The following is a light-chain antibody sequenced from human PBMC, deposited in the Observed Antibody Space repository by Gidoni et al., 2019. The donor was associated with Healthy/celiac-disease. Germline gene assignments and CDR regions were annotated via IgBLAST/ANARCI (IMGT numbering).Light chain of an antibody. J-gene: IGKJ2*02. V-gene: IGKV1-39*01. CDR3: QQCYSTLGCT. Sequence: EIQMTQSPATLSASVGDRVTITCRASQSISSYLNWYQQKPGKAPKLLIYAASSLHSGVPARFSGSGSGTDFTLTISSLQPEDFATYYCQQCYSTLGCTFGQGTKLEIK. CDR1: QSISSY. CDR2: AAS.